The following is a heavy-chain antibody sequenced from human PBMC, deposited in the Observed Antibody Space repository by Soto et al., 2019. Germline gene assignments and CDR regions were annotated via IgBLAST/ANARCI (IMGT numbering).Heavy chain of an antibody. D-gene: IGHD2-2*01. CDR1: GRSFSGDY. V-gene: IGHV4-34*01. Sequence: PSETLSVTCALYGRSFSGDYWGWIRQPPGKGLEWIGEINHSGSTNYNPSLKSRVTISVDTSKNQFSLKLSSVTAADTAVYYCARSQYCSSTSCYKYYYYMDVWGKGTTVT. CDR2: INHSGST. J-gene: IGHJ6*03. CDR3: ARSQYCSSTSCYKYYYYMDV.